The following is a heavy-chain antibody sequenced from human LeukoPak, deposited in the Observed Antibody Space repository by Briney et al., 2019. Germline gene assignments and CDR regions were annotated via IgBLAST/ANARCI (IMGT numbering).Heavy chain of an antibody. J-gene: IGHJ4*02. CDR1: GDSINSSSYF. CDR2: YYFSGST. CDR3: VRRHLGYCTGGSCYHFDY. V-gene: IGHV4-39*02. Sequence: SETLSLTCTVSGDSINSSSYFWGWIRQPPGKGLEWIGSYYFSGSTYYKPSLKSRVAISVDTSKNHFSLNLSSVTAADTAVYYCVRRHLGYCTGGSCYHFDYWGQGTLVTVSS. D-gene: IGHD2-15*01.